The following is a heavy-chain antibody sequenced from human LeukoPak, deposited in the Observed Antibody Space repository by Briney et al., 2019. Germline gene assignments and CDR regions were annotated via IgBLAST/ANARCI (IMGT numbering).Heavy chain of an antibody. CDR1: GYTFTGHY. D-gene: IGHD3-16*02. CDR2: INPNSGGT. J-gene: IGHJ4*02. CDR3: ARLGLRLGELSFEPFDY. Sequence: ASVKVSCKASGYTFTGHYMHWVRQPPGQGLEGMGWINPNSGGTNYAQTFQDRVTMTRDQSISTAYMEMSRLRSDDTAVYYCARLGLRLGELSFEPFDYWGQGTLVTVSS. V-gene: IGHV1-2*02.